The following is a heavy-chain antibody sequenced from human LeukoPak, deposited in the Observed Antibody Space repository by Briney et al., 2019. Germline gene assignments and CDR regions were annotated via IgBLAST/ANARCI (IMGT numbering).Heavy chain of an antibody. V-gene: IGHV3-7*01. Sequence: GGSLRLSCSVSGFTLSRYWMTWVPQAPGKGLEWVANINRDGSEKHCVDSVAGRFTVSRDNAKNSLYLQMNSLRAEDTAVYYCARDRSYCSGGRCYDLFDYWGQGALVTVSS. J-gene: IGHJ4*02. CDR1: GFTLSRYW. D-gene: IGHD2-15*01. CDR2: INRDGSEK. CDR3: ARDRSYCSGGRCYDLFDY.